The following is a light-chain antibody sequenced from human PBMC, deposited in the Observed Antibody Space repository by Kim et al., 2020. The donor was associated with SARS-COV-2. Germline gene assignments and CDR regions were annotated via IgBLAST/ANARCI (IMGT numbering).Light chain of an antibody. CDR1: SGSIASNY. CDR2: EDN. J-gene: IGLJ3*02. Sequence: NFMLTQPHSVSESPGKTVTISCTRSSGSIASNYVQWYQQRPGSSPTTVIYEDNQRPSGVPDRFSGSIDSSSNSASLTISGLKTEDEADYYCQSYDSSNRCVFRRGTKLTVL. CDR3: QSYDSSNRCV. V-gene: IGLV6-57*01.